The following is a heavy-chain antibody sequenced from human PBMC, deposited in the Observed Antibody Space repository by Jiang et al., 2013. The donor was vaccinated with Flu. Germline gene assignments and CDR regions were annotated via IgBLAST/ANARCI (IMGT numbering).Heavy chain of an antibody. J-gene: IGHJ3*01. D-gene: IGHD6-19*01. CDR1: GFSISTSGVG. V-gene: IGHV2-5*02. CDR3: AHRRSGFFSGPMQDTFPT. CDR2: IYWDDDK. Sequence: KPTQTLTLTCQFSGFSISTSGVGVGWIRQPPGKALEWLALIYWDDDKRYRPSLKDRVTITKDTSQNQVVLTMAHVDTADTGTYFCAHRRSGFFSGPMQDTFPTGAQGTTVIVSS.